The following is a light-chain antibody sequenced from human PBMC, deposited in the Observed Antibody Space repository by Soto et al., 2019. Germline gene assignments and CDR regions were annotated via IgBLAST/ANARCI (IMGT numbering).Light chain of an antibody. Sequence: DIQMTQSPSSLSASVGDRVTITCRASQSISSWLTWYQQKPGKAPKLLIYDASTLQSGVPSRLSGSGSGTDFTLTISSLQPEDFAAYYCQQSYSTPVTFGQGTKVDI. CDR1: QSISSW. J-gene: IGKJ1*01. CDR2: DAS. V-gene: IGKV1-39*01. CDR3: QQSYSTPVT.